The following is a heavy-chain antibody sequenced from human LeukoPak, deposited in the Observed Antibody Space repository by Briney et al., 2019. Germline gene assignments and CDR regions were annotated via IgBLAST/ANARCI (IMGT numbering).Heavy chain of an antibody. V-gene: IGHV4-34*01. Sequence: SETLSLTCAVYGGSFSGYYWSWIRQPPGKGLEWIGEINHSGSTNYNPSLKSRVTISVDTSKYQFSLKLSSVTAADTAVYYCARGRYCSSTSCYTPVNYYYYGMDVWGQGTTVTVSS. J-gene: IGHJ6*02. CDR2: INHSGST. D-gene: IGHD2-2*02. CDR3: ARGRYCSSTSCYTPVNYYYYGMDV. CDR1: GGSFSGYY.